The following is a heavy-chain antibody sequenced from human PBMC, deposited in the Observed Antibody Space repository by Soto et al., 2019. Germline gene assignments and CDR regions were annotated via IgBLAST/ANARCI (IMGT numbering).Heavy chain of an antibody. CDR1: GYTFTSYY. D-gene: IGHD5-12*01. CDR2: INPNSGGT. Sequence: ASVKVSCKASGYTFTSYYMHWVRQAPGQGLEWMGWINPNSGGTNYAQKFQGRVTMTRDTSISTAYMELSRLRSDDTAVYYCARDPGVSGYDPGTVDYWGQGTLVTVSS. J-gene: IGHJ4*02. CDR3: ARDPGVSGYDPGTVDY. V-gene: IGHV1-2*02.